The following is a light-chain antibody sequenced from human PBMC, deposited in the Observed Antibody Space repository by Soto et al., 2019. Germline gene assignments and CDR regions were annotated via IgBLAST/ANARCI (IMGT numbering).Light chain of an antibody. V-gene: IGLV2-14*01. Sequence: QSALTQPASVSGSPGQSITISCTGTSSDVGGYDFVSWYQHHPGKVPKLMIFEVSKRPSGVSNRFSGSKSGNAASLTISGLQAEDEADYYCSSYTSSSTKVFGTGTKLTVL. CDR1: SSDVGGYDF. CDR2: EVS. J-gene: IGLJ1*01. CDR3: SSYTSSSTKV.